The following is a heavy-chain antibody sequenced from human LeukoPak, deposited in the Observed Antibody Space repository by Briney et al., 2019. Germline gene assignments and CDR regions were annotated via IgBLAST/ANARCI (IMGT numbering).Heavy chain of an antibody. V-gene: IGHV3-64*01. D-gene: IGHD3-16*01. CDR2: ISSNGGST. CDR1: GFTFSSYA. CDR3: ARQGVPAPYYYYMDV. J-gene: IGHJ6*03. Sequence: PGGSLRLSCAASGFTFSSYAMHWFRQAPGKGLEYGSAISSNGGSTYYATSVKSRFTISRDNSKNTLYLQMGSLRAEDMAVYYCARQGVPAPYYYYMDVWGKGTTVTVSS.